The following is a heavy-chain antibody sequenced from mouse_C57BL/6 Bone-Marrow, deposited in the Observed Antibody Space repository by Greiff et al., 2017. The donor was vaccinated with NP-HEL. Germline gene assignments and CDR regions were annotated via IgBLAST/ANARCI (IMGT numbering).Heavy chain of an antibody. J-gene: IGHJ3*01. CDR1: GYTFTSYG. CDR3: VRQDMGRLRPAWFAY. D-gene: IGHD2-4*01. CDR2: IYPRSGNT. V-gene: IGHV1-81*01. Sequence: VQLQQSGAELARPGASVKLSFKASGYTFTSYGISWVKQRTGQGLEWIGEIYPRSGNTYYNEKFKGKATLTADKSSSTAYMELRSLTSEDSAVYFCVRQDMGRLRPAWFAYWGQGTLVTVSA.